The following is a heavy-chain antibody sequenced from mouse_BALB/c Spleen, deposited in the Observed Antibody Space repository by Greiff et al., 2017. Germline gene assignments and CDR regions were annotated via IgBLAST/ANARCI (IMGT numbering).Heavy chain of an antibody. Sequence: VMLVESGPDLVAPSQSLSITCTVSGFSLTSYGVHWVRQPPGKGLEWLVVIWSDGSTTYNSALKSRLSISKDNSKSQVFLKMNSLQTDDTAMYYCARQGMITTGNYYAMDYWGQGTSVTVSS. CDR1: GFSLTSYG. CDR3: ARQGMITTGNYYAMDY. V-gene: IGHV2-6-2*01. J-gene: IGHJ4*01. CDR2: IWSDGST. D-gene: IGHD2-4*01.